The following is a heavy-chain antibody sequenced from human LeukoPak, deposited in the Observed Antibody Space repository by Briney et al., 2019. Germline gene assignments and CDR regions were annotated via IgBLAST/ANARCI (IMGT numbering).Heavy chain of an antibody. Sequence: SETLSLTCTVSGGSVSSYYWSWIRQPPGKGLEWIGSIYYSGSTYYNPSLKSRVTISVDTSKNQFSLKLSSVTAADTAVYYCARHSILTTVYWGQGTLVTVSS. CDR2: IYYSGST. CDR3: ARHSILTTVY. J-gene: IGHJ4*02. D-gene: IGHD4-17*01. CDR1: GGSVSSYY. V-gene: IGHV4-39*01.